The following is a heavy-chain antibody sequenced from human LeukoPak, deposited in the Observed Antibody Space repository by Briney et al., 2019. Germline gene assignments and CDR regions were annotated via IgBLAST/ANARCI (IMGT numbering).Heavy chain of an antibody. CDR3: AKGLLPGIAVAESFDY. CDR2: ISWNSGSI. J-gene: IGHJ4*02. V-gene: IGHV3-9*01. Sequence: GGSLRLSCAASGFTFDDYAMHWVRQAPGKGLEWVSGISWNSGSIGYADSVKGRFTISRDNSKNTLYLQMNSLRAEDTAVYYCAKGLLPGIAVAESFDYWGQGTLVTVSS. CDR1: GFTFDDYA. D-gene: IGHD6-19*01.